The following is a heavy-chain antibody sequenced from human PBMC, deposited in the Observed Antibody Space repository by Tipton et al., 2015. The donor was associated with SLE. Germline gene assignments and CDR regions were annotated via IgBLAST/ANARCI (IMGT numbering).Heavy chain of an antibody. Sequence: QSGPEVKKPGASVKVSCKASGYTFSSYGISWVREAPGQGLEWMGWISGYNGNTKYIQKLQGRVTMTTDTSTSTAYMEVRSLRSDDTAVYYCARDPFVLDDYGDYDSGAFDIWGQGTMVTASS. CDR2: ISGYNGNT. J-gene: IGHJ3*02. V-gene: IGHV1-18*01. CDR1: GYTFSSYG. D-gene: IGHD4-17*01. CDR3: ARDPFVLDDYGDYDSGAFDI.